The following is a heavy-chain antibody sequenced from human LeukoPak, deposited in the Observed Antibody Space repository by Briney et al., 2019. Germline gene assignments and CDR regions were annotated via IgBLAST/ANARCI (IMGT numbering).Heavy chain of an antibody. V-gene: IGHV4-39*01. CDR2: IYYSGSA. D-gene: IGHD2/OR15-2a*01. Sequence: SETLSLTCTVSGGSISSSNYYWGWIRQPPGKGLEWIGSIYYSGSAYYNPSLKSRITISVDTSKNQFSLKLSSVTAADTAVYCCASLSIIASLGYYYMDVWGKGTTVTVSS. J-gene: IGHJ6*03. CDR3: ASLSIIASLGYYYMDV. CDR1: GGSISSSNYY.